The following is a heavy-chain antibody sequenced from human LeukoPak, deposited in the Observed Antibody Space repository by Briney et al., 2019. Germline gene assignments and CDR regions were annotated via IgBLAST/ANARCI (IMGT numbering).Heavy chain of an antibody. CDR3: AILSDGAYCGGDCFYLDC. J-gene: IGHJ4*02. Sequence: GASVKVSCKASGGPFNSYTINWVRQAPGQGLEWMGEITPILGTPNYAQKFQGRVTITADKSTGTAYMELSSLRSEDTAVYYCAILSDGAYCGGDCFYLDCWGQGTLVTVSS. D-gene: IGHD2-21*02. CDR2: ITPILGTP. CDR1: GGPFNSYT. V-gene: IGHV1-69*08.